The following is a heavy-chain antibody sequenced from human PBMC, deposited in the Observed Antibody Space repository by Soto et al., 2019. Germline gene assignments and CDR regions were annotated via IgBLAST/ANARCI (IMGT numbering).Heavy chain of an antibody. CDR2: INHSGST. J-gene: IGHJ6*02. CDR3: ARGWRGDCTNGVCYRGPRYYYGMDV. Sequence: SETLSLTCAVYGGSFSGYYWSWIRQPPGKGLEWIGEINHSGSTNYNPSLKSRVTISVDTSKNQFSLKLSSVTAADTAVYYCARGWRGDCTNGVCYRGPRYYYGMDVWGQGTTVTVSS. D-gene: IGHD2-8*01. V-gene: IGHV4-34*01. CDR1: GGSFSGYY.